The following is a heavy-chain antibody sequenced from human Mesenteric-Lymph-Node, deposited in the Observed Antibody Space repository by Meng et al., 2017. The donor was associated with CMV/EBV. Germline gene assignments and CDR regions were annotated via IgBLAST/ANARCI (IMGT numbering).Heavy chain of an antibody. J-gene: IGHJ6*02. CDR1: GFTFSSYG. CDR3: ARDRRAYSGTYYYYYGLDV. Sequence: GESLKISCAASGFTFSSYGMHWVRQAPGKGLEWVAFIRYDGSYKYYADSVKGRFTISRDNAKNSLYLQMNSLRAEDTAVYYCARDRRAYSGTYYYYYGLDVWGQGTTVTVSS. CDR2: IRYDGSYK. V-gene: IGHV3-30*02. D-gene: IGHD3-16*01.